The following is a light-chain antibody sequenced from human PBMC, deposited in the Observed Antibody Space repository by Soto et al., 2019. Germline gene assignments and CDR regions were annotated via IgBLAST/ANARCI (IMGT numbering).Light chain of an antibody. J-gene: IGKJ1*01. Sequence: VIWMTQSPSLLSASTGDRVTISCRMSQGISSYLAWYQQKPGKAPELLIYKASSLESGVPPRFSGSGSGTELNVTISSLKPEDFATYYCKQFNSYPWTCGQGTRVDIK. V-gene: IGKV1D-8*03. CDR1: QGISSY. CDR3: KQFNSYPWT. CDR2: KAS.